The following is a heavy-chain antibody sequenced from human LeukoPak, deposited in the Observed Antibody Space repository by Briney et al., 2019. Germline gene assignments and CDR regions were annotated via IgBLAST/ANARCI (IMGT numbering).Heavy chain of an antibody. CDR3: VKEGEGHSYAPKTGPPT. CDR2: VSDGR. V-gene: IGHV3-23*01. Sequence: GGSLRLSCAASGLSFSSCAMSWVRQAPGKGPQWVSGVSDGRYYADSLKGRFTISRDNSANTVYLQMNNLADEDTAVYYCVKEGEGHSYAPKTGPPTWGQGTLVTVSS. J-gene: IGHJ5*02. CDR1: GLSFSSCA. D-gene: IGHD5-18*01.